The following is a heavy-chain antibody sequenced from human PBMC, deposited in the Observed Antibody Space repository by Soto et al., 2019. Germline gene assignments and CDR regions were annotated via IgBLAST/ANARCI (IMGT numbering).Heavy chain of an antibody. J-gene: IGHJ5*02. CDR1: GGSISSSSYY. CDR2: IYYSGST. D-gene: IGHD1-7*01. Sequence: SETLSLTCTVSGGSISSSSYYWGWIRQPPGKGLEWIGSIYYSGSTYYNPSLKSRVTISVDTSKYQFSLKLSSVTAADTAVYYCARGVLLELRGDVGLGWFDPWGQGTLVTVSS. CDR3: ARGVLLELRGDVGLGWFDP. V-gene: IGHV4-39*01.